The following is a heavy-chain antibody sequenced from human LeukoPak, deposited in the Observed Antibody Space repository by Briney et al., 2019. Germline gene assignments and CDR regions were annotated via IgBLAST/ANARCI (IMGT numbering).Heavy chain of an antibody. V-gene: IGHV4-4*02. D-gene: IGHD2-2*01. CDR1: GGSISSGNW. Sequence: PSETLSLTCAVSGGSISSGNWWSWVRQPPGKGLEWIGEIYHSGSTNYNPSLKSRVTISVDKSKNQFSLKLSSVTAADTAVYYCARRKIYCSSTSCYYYYYMDVWGKGTTVTVSS. CDR3: ARRKIYCSSTSCYYYYYMDV. CDR2: IYHSGST. J-gene: IGHJ6*03.